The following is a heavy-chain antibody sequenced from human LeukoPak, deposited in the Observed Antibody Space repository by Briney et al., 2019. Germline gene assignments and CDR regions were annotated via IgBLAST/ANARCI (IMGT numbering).Heavy chain of an antibody. D-gene: IGHD5-12*01. Sequence: SQTLSLTCTVSGGSISSGSYYWSWIRQPAGKGLEWIGRTYTSGSTNYNPSLKSRVTISVDTSKNQFSLKLSSVTAADTAVYYCAREGEATMDYWGQGTLVTVSS. CDR1: GGSISSGSYY. J-gene: IGHJ4*02. CDR2: TYTSGST. CDR3: AREGEATMDY. V-gene: IGHV4-61*02.